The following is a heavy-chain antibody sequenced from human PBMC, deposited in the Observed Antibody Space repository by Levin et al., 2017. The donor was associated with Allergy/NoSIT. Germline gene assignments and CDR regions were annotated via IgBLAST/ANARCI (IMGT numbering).Heavy chain of an antibody. CDR1: GFTFSSYA. J-gene: IGHJ3*01. CDR3: AKEAFNWNQAVDV. D-gene: IGHD1-20*01. Sequence: QAGGSLRLSCAASGFTFSSYAMSWVRQAPGKGLEWVSAIGGSGDITYYADSVKGRLTISRDNSKNTLYLQMNSLRAEDTAVYYGAKEAFNWNQAVDVWGQGTMVTVSS. CDR2: IGGSGDIT. V-gene: IGHV3-23*01.